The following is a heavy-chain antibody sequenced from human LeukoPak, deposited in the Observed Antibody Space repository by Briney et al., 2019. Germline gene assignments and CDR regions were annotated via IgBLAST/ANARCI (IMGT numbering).Heavy chain of an antibody. CDR3: AVYFEDAFDY. CDR1: GGSIRSYY. J-gene: IGHJ4*02. D-gene: IGHD2-8*01. Sequence: SETLSLTCTVSGGSIRSYYWSWIRQPPGKGLEWIGYIYYSGSTNYNPSLKSRVTISVDTSKNQFSLKLSSVTAADTAVYYCAVYFEDAFDYWGQGTLVTVSS. V-gene: IGHV4-59*01. CDR2: IYYSGST.